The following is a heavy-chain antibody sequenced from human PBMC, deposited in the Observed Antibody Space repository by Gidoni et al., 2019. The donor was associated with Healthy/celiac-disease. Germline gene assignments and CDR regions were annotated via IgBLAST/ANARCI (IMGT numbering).Heavy chain of an antibody. CDR3: ARGLKQLGHYYYYYYGMDV. D-gene: IGHD6-6*01. Sequence: QVQLQQWSAGLLKPSETLSLTCAVYGGSFSGYYWSGIRPPPGKGLEWIGEINHSGSNNYNPSLKSRGTISVDTSKNQFSLKLSSVTAADTAVYYCARGLKQLGHYYYYYYGMDVWGQGTTVTVSS. V-gene: IGHV4-34*01. CDR2: INHSGSN. J-gene: IGHJ6*02. CDR1: GGSFSGYY.